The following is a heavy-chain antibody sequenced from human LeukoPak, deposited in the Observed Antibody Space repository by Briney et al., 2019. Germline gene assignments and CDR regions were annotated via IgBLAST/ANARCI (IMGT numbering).Heavy chain of an antibody. CDR2: VSPDGSAK. CDR3: ATYTHWVAGDV. CDR1: GFTFSDSW. D-gene: IGHD3-16*01. J-gene: IGHJ6*02. V-gene: IGHV3-7*01. Sequence: GGSLRLSSAASGFTFSDSWMSWVRQAPGKGLEWVANVSPDGSAKDYVDSVKGRFTISRDNAGNSLFLLMSSLRAEDTAVYYCATYTHWVAGDVWGQGTTVTVFS.